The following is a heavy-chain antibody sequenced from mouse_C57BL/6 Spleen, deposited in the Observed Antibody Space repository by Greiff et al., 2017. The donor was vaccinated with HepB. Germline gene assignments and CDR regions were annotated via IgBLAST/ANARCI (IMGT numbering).Heavy chain of an antibody. D-gene: IGHD1-1*01. CDR3: ARHVTTVVAEGY. Sequence: QVQLKESGAELARPGASVKLSCKASGYTFTSYGISWVKQRTGQGLEWIGEIYPRSGNTYYNEKLKGKATLTADKSSSTAYMELRSLTSEDSAVYFCARHVTTVVAEGYWGQGTTLTVSS. J-gene: IGHJ2*01. V-gene: IGHV1-81*01. CDR2: IYPRSGNT. CDR1: GYTFTSYG.